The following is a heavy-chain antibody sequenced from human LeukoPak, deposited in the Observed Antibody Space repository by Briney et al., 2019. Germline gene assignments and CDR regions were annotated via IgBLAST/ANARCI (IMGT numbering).Heavy chain of an antibody. J-gene: IGHJ3*02. V-gene: IGHV3-74*01. CDR3: ARDNGTWYAGDWDKRSAFDI. CDR2: ISPDGSST. CDR1: GFTFSSYW. D-gene: IGHD2-21*01. Sequence: GGSLRLSCAASGFTFSSYWMHWVRQAPGKGLVWVSRISPDGSSTTYADSAKGRFTISRDNAKDTLYLQMDSLRAEDTGVYYCARDNGTWYAGDWDKRSAFDIWGQGTMVTVSS.